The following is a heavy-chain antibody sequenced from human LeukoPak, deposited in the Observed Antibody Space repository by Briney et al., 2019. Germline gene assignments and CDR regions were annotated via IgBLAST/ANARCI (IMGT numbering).Heavy chain of an antibody. V-gene: IGHV4-4*07. Sequence: SETLSLTCAVSSSSVTSHHWAWIRQPAGKGLEWVGRVHFSGSTNYNPSLRSRVAISLDKSNNELSLTLKSVSAADTAVYFCARDDSSRDDSGGHHYWGRGVLVTVSS. CDR3: ARDDSSRDDSGGHHY. D-gene: IGHD2-15*01. CDR1: SSSVTSHH. CDR2: VHFSGST. J-gene: IGHJ4*02.